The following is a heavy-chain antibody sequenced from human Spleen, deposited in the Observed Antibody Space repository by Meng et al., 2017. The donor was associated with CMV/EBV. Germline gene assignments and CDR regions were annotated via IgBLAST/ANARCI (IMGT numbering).Heavy chain of an antibody. CDR1: ISSRWYD. D-gene: IGHD3-22*01. CDR2: IYYSGST. V-gene: IGHV4-39*01. Sequence: ISSRWYDWGWIRQPPGKGLAWLGSIYYSGSTYYNPSLKSRVTISVDTSKNQFSLKLSSVPAADTAVYYCARQYYYDSSGYYPRHFDYWGQGTLVTVSS. CDR3: ARQYYYDSSGYYPRHFDY. J-gene: IGHJ4*02.